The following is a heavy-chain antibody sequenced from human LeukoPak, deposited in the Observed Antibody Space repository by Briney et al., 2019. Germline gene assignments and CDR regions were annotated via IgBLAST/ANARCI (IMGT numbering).Heavy chain of an antibody. J-gene: IGHJ4*02. CDR2: ISWNSGSI. Sequence: GGSLRLSCAASGFTFDDYAMHWVRQAPGKGLELVSGISWNSGSIGYADSVKGRFTISRDNAKNSLYLQMNSLRAEDTALYYCAKDIDVVGATEYYFDYWGQGTLVTVSS. CDR1: GFTFDDYA. CDR3: AKDIDVVGATEYYFDY. V-gene: IGHV3-9*01. D-gene: IGHD1-26*01.